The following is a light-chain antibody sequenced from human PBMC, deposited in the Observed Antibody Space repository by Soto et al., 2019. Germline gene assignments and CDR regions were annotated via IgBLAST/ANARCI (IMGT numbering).Light chain of an antibody. J-gene: IGKJ3*01. V-gene: IGKV3-15*01. CDR2: GVS. CDR1: QSVSSN. Sequence: EIVMTQSPATLSLSPGERATLSCRASQSVSSNLVWYQQKPGQAPRLLIYGVSTRATGIPARFSGSESGTEFTLTISSLQSEDFAVYYCQQYNDWPFTFGPGTKVDIK. CDR3: QQYNDWPFT.